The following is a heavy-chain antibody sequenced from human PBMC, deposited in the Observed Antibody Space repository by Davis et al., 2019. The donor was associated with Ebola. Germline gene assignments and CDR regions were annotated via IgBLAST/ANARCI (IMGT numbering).Heavy chain of an antibody. Sequence: GESLKISCAASGFTFGSFSMSWVRQAPGKGLEWVSSISSTGGSIYYADSVKGRFTISRDSAKNSLSLQMNSLRDEDTAVYYCARPIATSTNRPDYWGQGTLVTVSS. D-gene: IGHD2-8*01. CDR1: GFTFGSFS. CDR3: ARPIATSTNRPDY. V-gene: IGHV3-21*01. J-gene: IGHJ4*02. CDR2: ISSTGGSI.